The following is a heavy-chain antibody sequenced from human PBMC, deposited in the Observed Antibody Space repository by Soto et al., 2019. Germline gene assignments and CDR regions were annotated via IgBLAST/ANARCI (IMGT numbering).Heavy chain of an antibody. CDR1: GGTFSSYT. CDR3: LIYCSGGRCYADFDY. V-gene: IGHV1-69*02. Sequence: SVKVSCKASGGTFSSYTISWVRQAPGQGLEWMGRIIPILGIANYAQKFQGRVTITADKSTSTAYMELSSLRSEDTAVYYCLIYCSGGRCYADFDYWGQGTLVTVSS. D-gene: IGHD2-15*01. J-gene: IGHJ4*02. CDR2: IIPILGIA.